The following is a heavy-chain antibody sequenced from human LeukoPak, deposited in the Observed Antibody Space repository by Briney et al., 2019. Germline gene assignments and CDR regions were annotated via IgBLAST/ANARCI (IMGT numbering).Heavy chain of an antibody. CDR3: ATATGYSYVDY. CDR2: ISYDGSNK. CDR1: GFTFSSYA. D-gene: IGHD5-18*01. Sequence: GGSLRLSCAASGFTFSSYAMHWVRQAPGKGLEWVAVISYDGSNKYYADSVKGRFTISRDNSKNTLYLQMNSPRAEDTAVYYCATATGYSYVDYWGQGTLVTVSS. J-gene: IGHJ4*02. V-gene: IGHV3-30*04.